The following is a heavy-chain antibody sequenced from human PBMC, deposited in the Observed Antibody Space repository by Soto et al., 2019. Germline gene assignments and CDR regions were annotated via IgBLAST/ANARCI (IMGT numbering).Heavy chain of an antibody. CDR2: INPNSGGT. CDR1: GYTFTVYY. J-gene: IGHJ6*03. CDR3: TRDDVHCNSGRCYGVPMDV. D-gene: IGHD2-15*01. V-gene: IGHV1-2*04. Sequence: ASVKVSCKASGYTFTVYYMHWVRQAPGQGLEWMGWINPNSGGTNYAQKFQGWVTMTRDTSISTAYMELNSLRVEDTAVYYCTRDDVHCNSGRCYGVPMDVWGKGTTVTVSS.